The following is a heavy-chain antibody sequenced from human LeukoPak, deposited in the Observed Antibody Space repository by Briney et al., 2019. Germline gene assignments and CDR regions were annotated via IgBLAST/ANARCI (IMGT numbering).Heavy chain of an antibody. CDR3: ARVGLDNTGWHISWFDP. V-gene: IGHV3-30-3*01. Sequence: GGSLRLSCAASGFSFTSYAMHWVRQAPGKGLEWVALISYDGSNKYYADSVKGRFTISRDNSKNTLFLQMNSLRAEDTAVYYCARVGLDNTGWHISWFDPWGQGTLVTVSS. J-gene: IGHJ5*02. CDR2: ISYDGSNK. D-gene: IGHD6-19*01. CDR1: GFSFTSYA.